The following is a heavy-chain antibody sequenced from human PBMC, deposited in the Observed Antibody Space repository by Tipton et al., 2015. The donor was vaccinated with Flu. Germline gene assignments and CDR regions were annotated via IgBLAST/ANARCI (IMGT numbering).Heavy chain of an antibody. CDR3: AREVFYDLPLGVAYSYHGMDV. V-gene: IGHV4-39*02. CDR1: GASISSSTYY. Sequence: TLSLTCTVSGASISSSTYYWGWIRRPPGKGLEWIGSIYYSGSTYYNPSLKSRVTISIDTSKNQFSLKLTSVTAADTAVYYCAREVFYDLPLGVAYSYHGMDVWGQGTTVTVSS. D-gene: IGHD3-16*01. J-gene: IGHJ6*02. CDR2: IYYSGST.